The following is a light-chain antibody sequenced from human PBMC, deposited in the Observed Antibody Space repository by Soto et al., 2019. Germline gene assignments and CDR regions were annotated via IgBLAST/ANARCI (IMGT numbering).Light chain of an antibody. CDR2: QAS. V-gene: IGKV1-5*03. Sequence: DIQMTQSPSTLSASVGDRVTITCRASQRISSWLAWYQQKPGKAPKLLIYQASSLESGAPSRFSGGGSGTEFTLNISSLQPDDVATYYCQQYNSYSWTFGQGTKVEIK. CDR1: QRISSW. J-gene: IGKJ1*01. CDR3: QQYNSYSWT.